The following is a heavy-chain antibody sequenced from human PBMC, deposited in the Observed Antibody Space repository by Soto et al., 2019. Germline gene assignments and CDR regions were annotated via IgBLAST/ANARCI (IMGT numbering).Heavy chain of an antibody. CDR1: GYTFTTYG. CDR3: AAGYYDSSGYYYYYYYYGMDV. Sequence: GASVKVSCKASGYTFTTYGISWVRQAPGQGLEWLGWINTHNGNTNYAQKFRERVTITRDMSTSTAYMELSSLRSEDTAVYYCAAGYYDSSGYYYYYYYYGMDVWGQGTTVTVSS. CDR2: INTHNGNT. D-gene: IGHD3-22*01. V-gene: IGHV1-18*01. J-gene: IGHJ6*02.